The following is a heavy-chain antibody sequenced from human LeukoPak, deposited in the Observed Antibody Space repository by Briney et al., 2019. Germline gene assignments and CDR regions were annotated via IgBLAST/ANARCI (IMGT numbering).Heavy chain of an antibody. CDR3: ARGTRSGYWSGGFDP. Sequence: GGSLRLSCAASGFTVSSNYMSWVRQAPGKGLEWVSVIYSGGSTYYADSVKGRFTISRDNSKNTLYLQMNSLRAEDTAVYYCARGTRSGYWSGGFDPWGQGTLVTVSS. J-gene: IGHJ5*02. D-gene: IGHD5-12*01. CDR1: GFTVSSNY. CDR2: IYSGGST. V-gene: IGHV3-53*01.